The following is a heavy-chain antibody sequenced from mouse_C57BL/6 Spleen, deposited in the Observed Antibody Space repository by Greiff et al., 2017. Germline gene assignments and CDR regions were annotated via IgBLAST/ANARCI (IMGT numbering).Heavy chain of an antibody. V-gene: IGHV1-59*01. J-gene: IGHJ2*01. Sequence: QVQLQQPGAELVRPGTSVKLSCKASGYTFTSYWMHWVKQRPGQGLEWIGVIDPSDSYTNYNQKFKGKATLTVDTSSSTAYMQLSSLTSEDSAVYYCARDYYGSSYGFDNRGQDTTLTVSS. CDR2: IDPSDSYT. CDR1: GYTFTSYW. D-gene: IGHD1-1*01. CDR3: ARDYYGSSYGFDN.